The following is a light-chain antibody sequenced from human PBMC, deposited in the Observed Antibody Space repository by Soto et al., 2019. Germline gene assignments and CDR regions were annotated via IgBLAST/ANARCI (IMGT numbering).Light chain of an antibody. J-gene: IGKJ4*01. CDR1: QSVGSSF. CDR2: RTS. Sequence: EIVLTQSPDTLSLSPGERATLSCRASQSVGSSFLAWYQQKPGQAPRLLIYRTSTRATGIPDRYTGSGSGPDFTLTISRLEPEDFAVYYCQQYENSPLTFGGGTKVVIK. CDR3: QQYENSPLT. V-gene: IGKV3-20*01.